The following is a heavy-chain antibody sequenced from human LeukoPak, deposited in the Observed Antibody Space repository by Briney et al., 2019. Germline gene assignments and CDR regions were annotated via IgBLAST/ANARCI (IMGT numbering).Heavy chain of an antibody. Sequence: ASVQLSCKISGHTLTDFPLHWVRQTPGKGLEWMGGFDPEDSGPIYAQNFQGRLTMTEATSTDTFYMELSSLRSEDTALYFCATGRGDYYYFMDVWGKGTTVIVSS. J-gene: IGHJ6*03. D-gene: IGHD3-10*01. CDR1: GHTLTDFP. CDR2: FDPEDSGP. V-gene: IGHV1-24*01. CDR3: ATGRGDYYYFMDV.